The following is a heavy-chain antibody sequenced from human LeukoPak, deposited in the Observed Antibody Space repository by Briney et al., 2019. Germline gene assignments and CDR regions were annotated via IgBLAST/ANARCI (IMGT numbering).Heavy chain of an antibody. D-gene: IGHD3-22*01. CDR2: ISYDGSNK. Sequence: GGSLRLSCAASGFTFSSYAMSWVRQAPGKGLEWVAVISYDGSNKYYADSVKGRFTISRDNSKNTLYLQMNSLRAEDTAVYYCARVDYYDSSGRIPFDYWGQGTLVTVSS. CDR3: ARVDYYDSSGRIPFDY. CDR1: GFTFSSYA. J-gene: IGHJ4*02. V-gene: IGHV3-30-3*01.